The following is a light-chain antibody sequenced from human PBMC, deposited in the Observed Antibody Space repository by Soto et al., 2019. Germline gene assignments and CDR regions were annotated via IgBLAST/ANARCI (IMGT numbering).Light chain of an antibody. CDR1: QGISSY. J-gene: IGKJ4*01. CDR2: AAS. V-gene: IGKV1-8*01. CDR3: QQYYRYPLT. Sequence: AIRMTQSPSSLSASTGDRVTITCRASQGISSYLAWYQQKPGKAPKLLIYAASTLQSGVPSRFSGSGSGTAFTLTIRCLQSEDFATYYCQQYYRYPLTFGGGTKVEIK.